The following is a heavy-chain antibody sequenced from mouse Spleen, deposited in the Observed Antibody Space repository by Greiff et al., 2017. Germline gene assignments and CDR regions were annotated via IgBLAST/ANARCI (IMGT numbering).Heavy chain of an antibody. CDR2: IYPGDGDT. CDR1: GYAFSSYW. D-gene: IGHD1-1*01. CDR3: AREAYYYGSLYYFDY. V-gene: IGHV1-80*01. J-gene: IGHJ2*01. Sequence: QVQLQQSGAELVKPGASVKISCKASGYAFSSYWMNWVKQRPGKGLEWIGQIYPGDGDTNYNGKFKGKATLTADKSSSTAYMQLSSLTSEDSAVYFCAREAYYYGSLYYFDYWGQGTTLTVSS.